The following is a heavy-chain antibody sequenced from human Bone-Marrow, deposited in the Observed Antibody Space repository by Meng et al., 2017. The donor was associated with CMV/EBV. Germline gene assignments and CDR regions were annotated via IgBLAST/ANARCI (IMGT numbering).Heavy chain of an antibody. D-gene: IGHD4-17*01. J-gene: IGHJ6*02. CDR3: TKDRYGDYGWGMDV. CDR2: INSDGSST. CDR1: GFTFSSYW. V-gene: IGHV3-74*01. Sequence: GESLKISCAASGFTFSSYWMHWVRHTPGKGLVWVSRINSDGSSTSYADSVKGRFTISRDNAKNTVFLQMNSLRVGDTAVYYCTKDRYGDYGWGMDVWGQGTTVTVSS.